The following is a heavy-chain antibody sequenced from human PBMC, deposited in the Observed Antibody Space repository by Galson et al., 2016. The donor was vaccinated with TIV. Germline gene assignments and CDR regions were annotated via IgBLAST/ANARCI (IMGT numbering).Heavy chain of an antibody. CDR1: GYNFIGYY. J-gene: IGHJ4*02. CDR3: ATSSGARGPFDY. V-gene: IGHV1-46*01. D-gene: IGHD2-15*01. Sequence: SVKVSCKASGYNFIGYYIHWMRQAPGQGLEWMAVINPRNGGTTYSEKFQGGISVTRDTSASTVYMALSSLTSEDTAVFYCATSSGARGPFDYWGQGTLVTVSS. CDR2: INPRNGGT.